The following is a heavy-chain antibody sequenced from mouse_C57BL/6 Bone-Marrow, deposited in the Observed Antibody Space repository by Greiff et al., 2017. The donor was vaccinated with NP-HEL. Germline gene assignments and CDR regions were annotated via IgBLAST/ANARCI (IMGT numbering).Heavy chain of an antibody. CDR1: GFTFSSYA. V-gene: IGHV5-4*03. Sequence: EVKLMESGGGLVKPGGSLKLSCAASGFTFSSYAMSWVRQTPEKRLEWVATISDGGSYTYYPDNLKGRFTISRDNAKNNLYLQMSHLKSEDTAMYYCARGGGNFDVWGTGTTVTVSA. CDR3: ARGGGNFDV. CDR2: ISDGGSYT. J-gene: IGHJ1*03. D-gene: IGHD6-1*01.